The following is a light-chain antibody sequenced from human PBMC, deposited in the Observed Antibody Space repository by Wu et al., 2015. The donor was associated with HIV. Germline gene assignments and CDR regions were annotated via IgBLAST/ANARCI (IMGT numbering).Light chain of an antibody. V-gene: IGKV3-11*01. CDR2: NTS. CDR1: QNVRDY. Sequence: EIVLTQSPATLSLSPGERATLSCRASQNVRDYLAWYQQKPGQAPRLLIFNTSNRATGVPARFSGSGSGTDFTLTISSLEPEDFAVYYCQQYGSSPRLTFGGGTKVEIK. J-gene: IGKJ4*01. CDR3: QQYGSSPRLT.